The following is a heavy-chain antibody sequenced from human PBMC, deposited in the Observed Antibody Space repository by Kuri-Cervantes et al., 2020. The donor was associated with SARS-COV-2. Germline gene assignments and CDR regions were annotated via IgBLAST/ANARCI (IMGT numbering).Heavy chain of an antibody. Sequence: SVKVSCKASGGTFTSYDINWVRQAPGQGLEWVGGITPVFGPVHYARSFQGRVTITADESTRTVYMELSSLRSDDTAVYYCARASRLAAPYNYFYYYLDGWGKGTTVTVSS. J-gene: IGHJ6*03. CDR1: GGTFTSYD. CDR3: ARASRLAAPYNYFYYYLDG. CDR2: ITPVFGPV. D-gene: IGHD6-13*01. V-gene: IGHV1-69*13.